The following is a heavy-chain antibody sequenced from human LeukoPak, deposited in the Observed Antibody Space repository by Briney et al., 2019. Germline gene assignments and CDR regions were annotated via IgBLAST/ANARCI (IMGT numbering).Heavy chain of an antibody. CDR1: GFTFSSSA. V-gene: IGHV3-23*01. Sequence: PGGSLRLSCAASGFTFSSSAMSWVRQAPGKGLEWVSAISNNGGYTYYADSVQGRFTISRDNSKSTLCLQMNSLRAEDTAVYSCVRCSGDSCYGEYYFDYWGQGTLVTVSS. CDR2: ISNNGGYT. J-gene: IGHJ4*02. D-gene: IGHD2-15*01. CDR3: VRCSGDSCYGEYYFDY.